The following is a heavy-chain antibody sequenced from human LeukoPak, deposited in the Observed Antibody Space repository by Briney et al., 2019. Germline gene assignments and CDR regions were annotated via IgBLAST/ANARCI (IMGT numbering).Heavy chain of an antibody. CDR1: GGSLSGYY. V-gene: IGHV4-34*01. J-gene: IGHJ4*02. CDR2: INHSGST. D-gene: IGHD1-26*01. CDR3: ASLSGSYGYYFDY. Sequence: SETLSLTCAVYGGSLSGYYWSWIRQPPGKGLEWIGEINHSGSTNYNPSLKSRVTISVDTSKNQFSLKLSSVTAADTAVYYCASLSGSYGYYFDYWGQGTLVTVSS.